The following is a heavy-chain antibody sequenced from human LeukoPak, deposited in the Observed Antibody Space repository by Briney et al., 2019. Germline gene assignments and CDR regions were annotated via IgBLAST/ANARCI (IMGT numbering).Heavy chain of an antibody. D-gene: IGHD1-1*01. CDR1: GFTFSSYG. J-gene: IGHJ4*02. V-gene: IGHV3-30*03. CDR3: ARDPERYHFDY. CDR2: ISYDGSNK. Sequence: PGRSLRLSCAASGFTFSSYGMHWVRQAPGKGLEWVAVISYDGSNKYYADSVKGRFTISRDNSKNTLYLQMNSLRAEDTAVYYCARDPERYHFDYWGQGTLVTVSS.